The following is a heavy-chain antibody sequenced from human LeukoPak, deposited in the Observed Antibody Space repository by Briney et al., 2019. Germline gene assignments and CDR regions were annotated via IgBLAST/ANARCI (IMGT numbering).Heavy chain of an antibody. Sequence: SETLSLTCTVSGGSISSYYWSWIRQPAGKGLEWIGRIYTSGGTNYNPSLKSRVTMSVDTSKNQFSLKLSSVTAADTAVYYCARELRYCSSTSCSSALDYWGQGTLVTVSS. D-gene: IGHD2-2*01. J-gene: IGHJ4*02. CDR1: GGSISSYY. CDR2: IYTSGGT. V-gene: IGHV4-4*07. CDR3: ARELRYCSSTSCSSALDY.